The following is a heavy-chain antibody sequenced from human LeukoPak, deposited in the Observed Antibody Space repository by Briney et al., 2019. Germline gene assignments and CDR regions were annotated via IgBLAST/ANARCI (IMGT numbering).Heavy chain of an antibody. Sequence: ASVKVSCKASGYTFTSYDINWVRQATGQGLEWMGWMNPNSGGTDYAQKFQGRVTMTRDTSISTAYMELSRLRSDDTAVYYCARDVFADYNTHHKFDHWGQGTLVTVSS. CDR3: ARDVFADYNTHHKFDH. CDR2: MNPNSGGT. J-gene: IGHJ5*02. CDR1: GYTFTSYD. D-gene: IGHD1-14*01. V-gene: IGHV1-2*02.